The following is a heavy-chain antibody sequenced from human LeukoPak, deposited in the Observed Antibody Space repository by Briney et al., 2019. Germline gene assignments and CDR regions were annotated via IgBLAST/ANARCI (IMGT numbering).Heavy chain of an antibody. CDR1: SYTFTSHG. J-gene: IGHJ4*02. V-gene: IGHV1-18*01. Sequence: ASVKVSCKASSYTFTSHGISWVRQAPGQGLEWMGWIRPSAGDTDYALNLQGRVTLTTDTSTSTAYMELRSLRSDDTAVYYCARVRDYLFDYWGQGTLVTVSS. CDR3: ARVRDYLFDY. CDR2: IRPSAGDT. D-gene: IGHD2/OR15-2a*01.